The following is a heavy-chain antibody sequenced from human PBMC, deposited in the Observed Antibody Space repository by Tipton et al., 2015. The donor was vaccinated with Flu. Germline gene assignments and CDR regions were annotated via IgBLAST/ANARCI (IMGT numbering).Heavy chain of an antibody. V-gene: IGHV4-39*07. D-gene: IGHD2-21*02. J-gene: IGHJ5*02. CDR2: IFYSGNT. Sequence: TLSLTCTVSGGSISDSDYYWAWIRQPPGKRLEWIGSIFYSGNTYYNPSLMSRVIISVDPSNNQYSLRLTSVTAADTAIYYCAREPSSTLTATRFDPWGQGTLVIVSS. CDR1: GGSISDSDYY. CDR3: AREPSSTLTATRFDP.